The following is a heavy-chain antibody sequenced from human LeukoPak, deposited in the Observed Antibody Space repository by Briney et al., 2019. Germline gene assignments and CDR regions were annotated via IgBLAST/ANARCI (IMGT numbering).Heavy chain of an antibody. D-gene: IGHD3-16*02. CDR2: INHSGST. J-gene: IGHJ5*02. CDR1: GGSFSGYY. CDR3: ARPLRLGELSP. V-gene: IGHV4-34*01. Sequence: PSETLSLTCAVYGGSFSGYYWSWIRQPPGKGLEWIGEINHSGSTNYNPSLKSRVTISVDTSKNQFSLKLSSVTAADTAVYYCARPLRLGELSPWGQGTLVTVSS.